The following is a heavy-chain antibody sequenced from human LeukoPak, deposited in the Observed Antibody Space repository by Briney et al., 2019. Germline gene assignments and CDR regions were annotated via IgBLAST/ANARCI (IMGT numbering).Heavy chain of an antibody. Sequence: PSETLSLTCTVSGGSISSGSYYWGWIRQPPGKGLEWFGSIYYSGSTYYNPSLKSRVTISVDTSKNQFSLKLSSVTAADTAVYYCARGHTRISMIRGSRSSYYFDYWGQGTLVTVSS. J-gene: IGHJ4*02. V-gene: IGHV4-39*01. CDR2: IYYSGST. D-gene: IGHD3-10*01. CDR3: ARGHTRISMIRGSRSSYYFDY. CDR1: GGSISSGSYY.